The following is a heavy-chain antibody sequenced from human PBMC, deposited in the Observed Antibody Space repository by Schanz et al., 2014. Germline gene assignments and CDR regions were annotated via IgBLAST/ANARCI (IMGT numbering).Heavy chain of an antibody. V-gene: IGHV3-23*04. CDR3: ARPPHDSSGYYPFDY. CDR2: ISASGGTT. D-gene: IGHD3-22*01. Sequence: EVQLVQSGGGLVQPGGSLRLSCAASGFTFSAYAMTWVRQIPGKGLEWVSAISASGGTTYYADSVKGRFTISRDNAKNSLYLQMNSLRAEDTAVYYCARPPHDSSGYYPFDYWGQGTLVTVSS. J-gene: IGHJ4*01. CDR1: GFTFSAYA.